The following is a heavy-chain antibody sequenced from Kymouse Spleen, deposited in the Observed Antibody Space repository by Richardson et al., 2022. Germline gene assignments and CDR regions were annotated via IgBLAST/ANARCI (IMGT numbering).Heavy chain of an antibody. CDR2: INAGNGNT. J-gene: IGHJ4*02. V-gene: IGHV1-3*01. CDR1: GYTFTSYA. D-gene: IGHD6-13*01. Sequence: QVQLVQSGAEVKKPGASVKVSCKASGYTFTSYAMHWVRQAPGQRLEWMGWINAGNGNTKYSQKFQGRVTITRDTSASTAYMELSSLRSEDTAVYYCAREGTAAGTIDYWGQGTLVTVSS. CDR3: AREGTAAGTIDY.